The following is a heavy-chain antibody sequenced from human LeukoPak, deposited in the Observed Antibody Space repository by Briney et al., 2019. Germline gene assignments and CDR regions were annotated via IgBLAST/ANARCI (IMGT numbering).Heavy chain of an antibody. CDR1: GFTVSSNY. Sequence: TGGSLRLSCAASGFTVSSNYMSWVRQAPGKGLEWVSVIYSGGSTYYADSVKGRFTISRDNSKNTLYLQMNSLRADDTAVYYCARVPHSIAVAGYWYFDLWGRGTLVTVSS. D-gene: IGHD6-19*01. CDR2: IYSGGST. V-gene: IGHV3-66*01. CDR3: ARVPHSIAVAGYWYFDL. J-gene: IGHJ2*01.